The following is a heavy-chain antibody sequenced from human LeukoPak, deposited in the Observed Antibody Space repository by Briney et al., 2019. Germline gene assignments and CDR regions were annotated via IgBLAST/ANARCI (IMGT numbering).Heavy chain of an antibody. Sequence: GASVKVSCKASGYTFTGYYMHWVRQAPGQGLEWMGWINPNNGGTNYAQKFQGRVTMTRDTSISTAYMELSRLRSDDTAVYYCARVSVGATNYYYYYYYMDVWGKGTTVTVSS. CDR1: GYTFTGYY. V-gene: IGHV1-2*02. CDR3: ARVSVGATNYYYYYYYMDV. CDR2: INPNNGGT. D-gene: IGHD1-26*01. J-gene: IGHJ6*03.